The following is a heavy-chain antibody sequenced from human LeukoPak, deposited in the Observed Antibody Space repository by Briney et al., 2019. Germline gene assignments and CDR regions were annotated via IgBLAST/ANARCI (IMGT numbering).Heavy chain of an antibody. V-gene: IGHV3-21*01. Sequence: GGSLRLSCAASGFTFSSYSMNWVRQAPGKGLEWVSSISSSSSYIYYADSVKGRFTTSRDNAKNSLYLQMNSLRAEDTSVYYCARDRSVAVAGTVMVYWGQGTLVTVSS. CDR1: GFTFSSYS. D-gene: IGHD6-19*01. CDR3: ARDRSVAVAGTVMVY. CDR2: ISSSSSYI. J-gene: IGHJ4*02.